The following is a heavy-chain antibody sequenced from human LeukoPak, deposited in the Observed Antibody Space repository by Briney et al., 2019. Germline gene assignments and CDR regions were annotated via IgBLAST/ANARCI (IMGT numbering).Heavy chain of an antibody. CDR1: GLTFSTYG. CDR2: IRYDGSNK. Sequence: GGSLRLTCAASGLTFSTYGMHWVRQAPGKGLEWVAFIRYDGSNKYYADSVKGRFTIYRDNSKNTLYLQMNSLRTEDTAVYYCAKDSITFGGAKDSRYFDYWGQGTLVTVSS. J-gene: IGHJ4*02. CDR3: AKDSITFGGAKDSRYFDY. D-gene: IGHD3-16*01. V-gene: IGHV3-30*02.